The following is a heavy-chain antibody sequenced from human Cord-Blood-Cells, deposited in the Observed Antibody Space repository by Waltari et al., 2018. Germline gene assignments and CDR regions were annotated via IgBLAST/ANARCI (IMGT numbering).Heavy chain of an antibody. CDR1: GFTFTSSA. Sequence: QMQLVQSGPEVKKPGTSVKVSCKASGFTFTSSAVQWVRQARGQRLEWIGWIVVGSGNTNYAQKFQERVTITRDMSTSTAYMELSSLRSEDTAVYYCAADPLIRLLSPTAPYYYGMDVWAKGPRSPSP. CDR3: AADPLIRLLSPTAPYYYGMDV. J-gene: IGHJ6*02. D-gene: IGHD3-3*01. V-gene: IGHV1-58*01. CDR2: IVVGSGNT.